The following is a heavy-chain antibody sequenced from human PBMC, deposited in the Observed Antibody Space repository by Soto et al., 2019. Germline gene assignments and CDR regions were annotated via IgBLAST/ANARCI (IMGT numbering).Heavy chain of an antibody. D-gene: IGHD5-12*01. J-gene: IGHJ4*02. V-gene: IGHV3-11*05. CDR1: GFTFSDYY. CDR3: ARDHHRYSGYDYVDY. CDR2: SSSSSSYT. Sequence: QVQLVESGGGLVKPGGSLRLSCAASGFTFSDYYMSWIRQAPGKGLEWVSYSSSSSSYTNYADSVRVRFTISRDHAKNALYLQRNSLRAEETAVYYCARDHHRYSGYDYVDYWGQGTLVTVSS.